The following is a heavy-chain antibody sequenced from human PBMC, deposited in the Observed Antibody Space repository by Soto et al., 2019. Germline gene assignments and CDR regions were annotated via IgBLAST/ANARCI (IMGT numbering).Heavy chain of an antibody. D-gene: IGHD1-7*01. CDR2: IYYSGST. CDR1: GGSISSSSYY. V-gene: IGHV4-39*01. Sequence: QLQLQESGPGLVKPSEALSLTCTVSGGSISSSSYYWGWIRQPPGRGLEWIGTIYYSGSTYYNPSLKSRVTISVDTSKNQFSLKLSSVTAADTAVYYCARPRGPNWNSYFDYWGQGTLVTVSS. CDR3: ARPRGPNWNSYFDY. J-gene: IGHJ4*02.